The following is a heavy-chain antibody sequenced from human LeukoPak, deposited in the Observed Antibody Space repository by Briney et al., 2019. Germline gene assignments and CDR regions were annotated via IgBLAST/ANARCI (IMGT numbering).Heavy chain of an antibody. Sequence: GGSLRPSCAASGFTFSSYAMHWVRQAPGKGLEWVAVISYDGSNKYYADSVKGRFTISRDNSKNTLYLQMNSLRAEDTAVYYCARAPWGSPYYMDVWGKGTTVTVSS. CDR3: ARAPWGSPYYMDV. J-gene: IGHJ6*03. CDR1: GFTFSSYA. CDR2: ISYDGSNK. V-gene: IGHV3-30*01. D-gene: IGHD3-16*01.